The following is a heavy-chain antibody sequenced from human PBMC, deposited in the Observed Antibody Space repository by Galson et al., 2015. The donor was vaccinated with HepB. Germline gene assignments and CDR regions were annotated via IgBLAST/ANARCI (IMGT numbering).Heavy chain of an antibody. J-gene: IGHJ3*02. CDR2: ISSNGGST. CDR3: VKAYYYYDSSGYYREAIDAFDI. CDR1: GFTFSSYA. Sequence: SLRLSCAASGFTFSSYAMHWVRQAPGKGLEYVSAISSNGGSTYYADSVKGRFTISRDNSKNTLYLQMSSLRAEDTAVYYCVKAYYYYDSSGYYREAIDAFDIWGQGAMVTVSS. V-gene: IGHV3-64D*06. D-gene: IGHD3-22*01.